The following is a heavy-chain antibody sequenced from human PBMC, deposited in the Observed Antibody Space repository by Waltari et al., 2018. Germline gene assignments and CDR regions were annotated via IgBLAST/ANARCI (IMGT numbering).Heavy chain of an antibody. D-gene: IGHD1-26*01. CDR2: IIPVFGPP. V-gene: IGHV1-69*01. Sequence: QVQLVQSGAQMKKPGSSVKVSCRASGGPFSTYAVSWVRQAPGQGLDGMGGIIPVFGPPNYAQKFQGRVTFTADESTSTLYMELSSLRSEDTAIYYCAKNGDVMLRATTFRDAFDIWGQGTMVTVSS. J-gene: IGHJ3*02. CDR3: AKNGDVMLRATTFRDAFDI. CDR1: GGPFSTYA.